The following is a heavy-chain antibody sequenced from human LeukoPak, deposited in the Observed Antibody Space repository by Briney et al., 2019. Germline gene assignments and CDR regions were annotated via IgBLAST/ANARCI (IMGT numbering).Heavy chain of an antibody. D-gene: IGHD3-10*01. CDR2: IYTSGST. V-gene: IGHV4-61*02. Sequence: SETLSLTCTVSGGSISSGSYYWSWIRQPAGKGLEWIGRIYTSGSTNYNPSLKSRVTISVDTSKNQFSLKLSSVTAADTAVYYCARRGYYYGSGSYYTGIRNLLFDYWGQGTLVTVSS. CDR1: GGSISSGSYY. J-gene: IGHJ4*02. CDR3: ARRGYYYGSGSYYTGIRNLLFDY.